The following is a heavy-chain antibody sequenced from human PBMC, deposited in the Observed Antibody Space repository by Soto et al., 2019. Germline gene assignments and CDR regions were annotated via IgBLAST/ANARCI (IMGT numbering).Heavy chain of an antibody. Sequence: GGSLRLSCAASGFTFSSYGMHWVRQAPGKGLEWVAVIWYDGSNKYYADSVKGRFTISRDNSKNTLYLQMNSLRAEDTAVYYCATPAAGAEYFQHWGQDTLVTVSS. CDR3: ATPAAGAEYFQH. CDR2: IWYDGSNK. CDR1: GFTFSSYG. V-gene: IGHV3-33*01. D-gene: IGHD6-19*01. J-gene: IGHJ1*01.